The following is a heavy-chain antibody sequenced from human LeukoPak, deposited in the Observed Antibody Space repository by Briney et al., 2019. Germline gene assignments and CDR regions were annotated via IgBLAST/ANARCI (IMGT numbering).Heavy chain of an antibody. CDR2: INPSGGST. V-gene: IGHV1-46*01. CDR1: GYTFTSYG. CDR3: ARDGHYDSSGYEPDYFDY. Sequence: GASVKVSCKASGYTFTSYGISWVRQAPGQGLEWMGIINPSGGSTSYAQKFQGRVTMTRDMSTSTVYMELSSLRSEDTAVYYCARDGHYDSSGYEPDYFDYWGQGTLVTVSS. D-gene: IGHD3-22*01. J-gene: IGHJ4*02.